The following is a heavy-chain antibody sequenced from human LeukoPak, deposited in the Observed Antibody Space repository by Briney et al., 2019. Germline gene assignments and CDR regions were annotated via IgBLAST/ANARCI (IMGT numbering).Heavy chain of an antibody. CDR1: GVSFSGYY. Sequence: SETLSLTCTVYGVSFSGYYWSWIRQPPGKGLEWIGEINHNGNTNYNPSLKSRVTISVDTSENQFSLKVSSVTAADSAVYYCARWPRERNRITVTNYYYYMDVWGRGTTVTVSS. V-gene: IGHV4-34*01. J-gene: IGHJ6*03. D-gene: IGHD4-11*01. CDR2: INHNGNT. CDR3: ARWPRERNRITVTNYYYYMDV.